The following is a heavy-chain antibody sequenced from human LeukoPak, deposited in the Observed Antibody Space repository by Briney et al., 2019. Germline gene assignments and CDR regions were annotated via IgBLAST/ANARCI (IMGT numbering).Heavy chain of an antibody. CDR1: GGTFSSYT. CDR3: ARASKSHYYYYGMDV. Sequence: GSSVKVSCKASGGTFSSYTISWVRQAPGQGLEWMGRIIPILGIANYAQKFQGRVTITADKSTSTAYMELSSLRSEDTAVYYCARASKSHYYYYGMDVWGKGTTVTVSS. J-gene: IGHJ6*04. V-gene: IGHV1-69*02. CDR2: IIPILGIA. D-gene: IGHD4-11*01.